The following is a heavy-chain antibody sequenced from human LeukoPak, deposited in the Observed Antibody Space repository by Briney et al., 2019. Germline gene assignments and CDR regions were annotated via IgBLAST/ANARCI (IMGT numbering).Heavy chain of an antibody. Sequence: GGSLRLSCAASGFAFSSYAMTWVRQAPGKGLEWVSSITNVGYTYYADSVRGRFTISRDNSKNTLHLQMNSLRDEDTAVYYCAKGAMSYDYWARESWSPSPQ. CDR2: ITNVGYT. CDR3: AKGAMSYDY. J-gene: IGHJ4*02. D-gene: IGHD3-10*01. V-gene: IGHV3-23*01. CDR1: GFAFSSYA.